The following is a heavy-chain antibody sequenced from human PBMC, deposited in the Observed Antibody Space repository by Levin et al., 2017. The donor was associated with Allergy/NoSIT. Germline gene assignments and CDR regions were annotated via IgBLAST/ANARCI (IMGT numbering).Heavy chain of an antibody. D-gene: IGHD6-19*01. CDR3: ARLEGSSGWTYPTDYYYYGMDV. CDR2: IYPGDSDT. V-gene: IGHV5-51*01. J-gene: IGHJ6*02. Sequence: GESLKISCKGSGYSFTSYWIGWVRQMPGKGLEWMGIIYPGDSDTRYSPSFQGQVTISADKSISTAYLQWSSLKASDTAMYYCARLEGSSGWTYPTDYYYYGMDVWGQGTTVTVSS. CDR1: GYSFTSYW.